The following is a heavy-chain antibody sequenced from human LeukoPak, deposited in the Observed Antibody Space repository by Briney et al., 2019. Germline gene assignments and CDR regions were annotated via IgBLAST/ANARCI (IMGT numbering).Heavy chain of an antibody. D-gene: IGHD3-22*01. CDR1: GFTFSNAW. CDR3: AREAYYYDSSGYYTY. CDR2: IYSGGST. Sequence: GGSLRLSCAASGFTFSNAWMSWVRQAPGKGLEWVSVIYSGGSTYYADSVKGRFTISRDNSKNTLYLQMNSLRAEDTAVYYCAREAYYYDSSGYYTYWGQGTLVTVSS. J-gene: IGHJ4*02. V-gene: IGHV3-66*01.